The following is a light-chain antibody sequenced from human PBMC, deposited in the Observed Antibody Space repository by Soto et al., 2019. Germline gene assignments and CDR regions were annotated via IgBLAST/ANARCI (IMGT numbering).Light chain of an antibody. CDR2: AAS. CDR1: QSISSY. V-gene: IGKV1-39*01. CDR3: QQSYSTPQVT. J-gene: IGKJ5*01. Sequence: DIQMTQSPSSLSASVGDRVTITCRASQSISSYLNWYQQKPGKAPKLLIYAASSLQSGVPPRFSGSGSGTDFTLTISSLQPEDFATYYCQQSYSTPQVTFGQGTRLEIK.